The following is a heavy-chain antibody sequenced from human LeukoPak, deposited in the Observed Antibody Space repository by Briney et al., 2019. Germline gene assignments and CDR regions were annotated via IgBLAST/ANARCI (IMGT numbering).Heavy chain of an antibody. CDR2: IYPGDSDT. CDR1: GYSFTSYW. CDR3: ARRGGGLYCSGGSCYWYYFDY. Sequence: GESLEISCKGSGYSFTSYWIGWVRQMPGKGLEWMGIIYPGDSDTRYSPSFQGQVTISADKSISTAYLQWSSLKASDTAMYYCARRGGGLYCSGGSCYWYYFDYWGQGTLVTVSS. V-gene: IGHV5-51*01. D-gene: IGHD2-15*01. J-gene: IGHJ4*02.